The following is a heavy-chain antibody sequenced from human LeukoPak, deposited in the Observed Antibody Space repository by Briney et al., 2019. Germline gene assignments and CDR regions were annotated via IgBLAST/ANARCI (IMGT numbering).Heavy chain of an antibody. D-gene: IGHD2-2*01. V-gene: IGHV4-4*07. CDR2: IYSSGST. J-gene: IGHJ3*02. CDR3: ARDRCSSASCPSRWAFDI. Sequence: SETLSLTCTVSGGSISSYYGSWIRQPAGKGLEWIGRIYSSGSTNYNPSLKSRVTMSVDTSKNQFSLNLSSVTAADTAVYYCARDRCSSASCPSRWAFDIWGQGTMVTVSS. CDR1: GGSISSYY.